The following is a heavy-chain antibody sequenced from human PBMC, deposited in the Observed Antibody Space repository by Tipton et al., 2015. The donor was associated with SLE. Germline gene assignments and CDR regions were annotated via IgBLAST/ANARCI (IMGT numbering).Heavy chain of an antibody. Sequence: LRLSCAVYGGSFSGYYWSWIRQPPGKGPEWIGEINHSGSTNYNPSLKSRVTISVDTSKNQFSLKLSSVTAADTAVYYCARAIFGVVGFGYWGQGTLVTVSS. D-gene: IGHD3-3*01. J-gene: IGHJ4*02. CDR1: GGSFSGYY. CDR3: ARAIFGVVGFGY. V-gene: IGHV4-34*01. CDR2: INHSGST.